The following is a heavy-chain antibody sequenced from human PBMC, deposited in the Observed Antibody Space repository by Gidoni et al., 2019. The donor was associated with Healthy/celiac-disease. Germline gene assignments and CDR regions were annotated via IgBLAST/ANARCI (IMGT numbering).Heavy chain of an antibody. V-gene: IGHV4-59*01. D-gene: IGHD4-4*01. J-gene: IGHJ4*02. CDR2: IYYSGST. CDR3: ASSTTVTIFGY. Sequence: QVQLQESGPGLVKPSETLSLTCTVSGGSISSYYWSWIRQPPGKGLEWIGYIYYSGSTNYNPSLKSRVTISVDTSKNQFSLKLSSVTAADTAVYYCASSTTVTIFGYWGQGTLVTVPS. CDR1: GGSISSYY.